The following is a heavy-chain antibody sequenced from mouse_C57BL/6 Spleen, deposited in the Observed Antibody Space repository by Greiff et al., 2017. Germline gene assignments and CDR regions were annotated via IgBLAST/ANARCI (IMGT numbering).Heavy chain of an antibody. V-gene: IGHV1-80*01. Sequence: VQLQQSGAELVKPGASVKISCKASGYAFSSYWMNWVKQRPGKGLEWIGQIYPGDGDTNYNGKFKGKATLTADKSSSTAYMQLSSLTSEDSAVYFCARVYYDYAWLAYWGQGTLVTVSA. CDR2: IYPGDGDT. CDR1: GYAFSSYW. J-gene: IGHJ3*01. D-gene: IGHD2-4*01. CDR3: ARVYYDYAWLAY.